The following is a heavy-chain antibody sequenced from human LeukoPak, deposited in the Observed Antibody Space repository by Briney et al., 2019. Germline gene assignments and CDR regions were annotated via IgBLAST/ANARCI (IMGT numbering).Heavy chain of an antibody. CDR3: ARDSSSSLYYYYYYMDV. V-gene: IGHV3-74*01. CDR2: INGDESST. Sequence: GGSLRLSCAASGFTFSSYGMHWVRQVPGRGLEWVSRINGDESSTNYADSVKGRFTISRDNAKNSLYLQMNSLRAEDTAVYYCARDSSSSLYYYYYYMDVWGKGTTVTVSS. J-gene: IGHJ6*03. D-gene: IGHD6-6*01. CDR1: GFTFSSYG.